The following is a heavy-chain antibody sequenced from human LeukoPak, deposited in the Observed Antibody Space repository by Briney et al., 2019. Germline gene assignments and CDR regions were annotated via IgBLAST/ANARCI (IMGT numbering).Heavy chain of an antibody. CDR1: GFTFSSYA. Sequence: PGGSLRLSCAASGFTFSSYAMSWVRQAPGKGLEWVSAISGSGGSTYYADSVKGRFTISRDNSKNTLYLQMNSLRAEDTAVYYCAKNYPGIAAAGICWFDPWGQGTLVTVSS. J-gene: IGHJ5*02. D-gene: IGHD6-13*01. CDR3: AKNYPGIAAAGICWFDP. V-gene: IGHV3-23*01. CDR2: ISGSGGST.